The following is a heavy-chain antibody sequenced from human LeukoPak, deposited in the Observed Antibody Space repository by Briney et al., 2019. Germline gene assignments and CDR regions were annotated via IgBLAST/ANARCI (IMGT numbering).Heavy chain of an antibody. Sequence: TQTLSLTCTVSGGSLSRGGDYWTWIRQHPGKGLEWIGNTYYGGSTYYNPSLKSRGTISIDTSKNQFSLKLTSVTAADTAVYYCAREGGFYRPLDYSGQGTLVTVSS. CDR1: GGSLSRGGDY. D-gene: IGHD6-25*01. J-gene: IGHJ4*02. CDR3: AREGGFYRPLDY. V-gene: IGHV4-31*03. CDR2: TYYGGST.